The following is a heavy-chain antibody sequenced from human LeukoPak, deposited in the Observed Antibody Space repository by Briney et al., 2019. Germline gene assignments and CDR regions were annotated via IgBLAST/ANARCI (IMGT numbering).Heavy chain of an antibody. J-gene: IGHJ4*02. CDR1: GFTVSSNY. CDR3: ARAGAAAGTFDY. V-gene: IGHV3-53*01. Sequence: GGSLRLSCAASGFTVSSNYMSWVRQAPGKGLEWASVIYSGGSTYYADSVKGRFTISRDNSKNTLYLQMNSLRAEDTAVYYCARAGAAAGTFDYWGQGTLVTVSS. CDR2: IYSGGST. D-gene: IGHD6-13*01.